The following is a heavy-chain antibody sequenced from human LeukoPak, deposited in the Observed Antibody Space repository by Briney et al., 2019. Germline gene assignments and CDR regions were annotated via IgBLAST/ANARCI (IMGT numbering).Heavy chain of an antibody. J-gene: IGHJ4*02. CDR2: IYYSRST. CDR3: ATVFGYCSSTSCYPDY. V-gene: IGHV4-39*07. Sequence: SETLSLTCTVSGGSISSSSYYWGWIRQPPGKGLEWIGSIYYSRSTYYNPSLKSRVTISVDTSKNQFSLKLSSVTAADTAVYYCATVFGYCSSTSCYPDYWGQGTLVTVSS. D-gene: IGHD2-2*03. CDR1: GGSISSSSYY.